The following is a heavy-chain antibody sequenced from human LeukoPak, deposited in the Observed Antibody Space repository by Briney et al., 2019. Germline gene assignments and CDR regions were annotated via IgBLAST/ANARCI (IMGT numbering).Heavy chain of an antibody. J-gene: IGHJ4*02. CDR2: IVGSSST. CDR1: GFTFSNFA. D-gene: IGHD6-13*01. Sequence: GGSLRLSCAASGFTFSNFAMTWVRQAPGKGLEWVSSIVGSSSTYYADSLKGRFTISKDNTKNSLYLQMNSLRAEDTAVYYCARIGAGSSRDYWGQGTLVTVSS. V-gene: IGHV3-21*01. CDR3: ARIGAGSSRDY.